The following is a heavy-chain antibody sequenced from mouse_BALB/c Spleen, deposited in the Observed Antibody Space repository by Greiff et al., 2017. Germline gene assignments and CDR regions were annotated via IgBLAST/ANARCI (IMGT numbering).Heavy chain of an antibody. CDR1: GFTFSSFG. D-gene: IGHD2-3*01. V-gene: IGHV5-17*02. CDR3: ARQGDDGYYYYAMDY. CDR2: ISSGSSTI. Sequence: EVKVVESGGGLVQPGGSRKLSCAASGFTFSSFGMHWVRQAPEKGLEWVAYISSGSSTIYYADTVKGRFTISRDNPKNTLFLQMSSLKSEDTALYYCARQGDDGYYYYAMDYWGQGTSVTVSS. J-gene: IGHJ4*01.